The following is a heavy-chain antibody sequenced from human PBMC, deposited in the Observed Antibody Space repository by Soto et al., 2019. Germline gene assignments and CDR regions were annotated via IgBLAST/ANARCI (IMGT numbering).Heavy chain of an antibody. D-gene: IGHD3-22*01. Sequence: SETLSLTCTVSGGSISSYYLSWIRQPPGKGLEWIGYIYYSGSTNYNPSLKSRVTISVDTSKNQFSLKLSSVTAADTAVYYCASITYYYDSSGRSFDYWGQGTLVTVSS. J-gene: IGHJ4*02. CDR2: IYYSGST. CDR3: ASITYYYDSSGRSFDY. V-gene: IGHV4-59*08. CDR1: GGSISSYY.